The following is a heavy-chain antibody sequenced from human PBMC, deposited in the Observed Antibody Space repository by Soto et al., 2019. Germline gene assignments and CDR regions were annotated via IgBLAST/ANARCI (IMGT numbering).Heavy chain of an antibody. CDR1: GFTLSSSW. CDR2: IKSDGSIT. J-gene: IGHJ4*02. D-gene: IGHD3-3*02. CDR3: ARVDISTGMVY. V-gene: IGHV3-74*01. Sequence: EVRLVESGGGLVQPGGTLRLSCAASGFTLSSSWMHWVRQAPGKGLVWVSRIKSDGSITSYADSVKGRFTISKDNAKNTLYLQMNSLRAEDTAVYYCARVDISTGMVYLGQGTLVTVSS.